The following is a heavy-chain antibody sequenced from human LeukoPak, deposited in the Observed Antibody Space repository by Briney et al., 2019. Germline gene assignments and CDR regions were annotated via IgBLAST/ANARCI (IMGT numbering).Heavy chain of an antibody. J-gene: IGHJ3*02. D-gene: IGHD6-19*01. Sequence: GASVKVSCKASGYTFTSYGISWVRQAPGQGLEWMGWISAYNGNTNYAQKLQGRVTMTTDTSTSTAYMELRSLRSDDTAVYYCARRDIRNLHGGWYWGRHFDIWGQGTMVTVSS. V-gene: IGHV1-18*01. CDR3: ARRDIRNLHGGWYWGRHFDI. CDR1: GYTFTSYG. CDR2: ISAYNGNT.